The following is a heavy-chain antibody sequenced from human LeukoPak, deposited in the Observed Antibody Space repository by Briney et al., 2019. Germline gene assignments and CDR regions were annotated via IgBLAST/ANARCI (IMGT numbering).Heavy chain of an antibody. Sequence: SQTLSLTCTVSGGSLSSGDYYWSSIRQPPGKGLEWIRYIYYSGSTYYNPSLKSRVTISVDTSNNQFSLKLSSVTAADTAVYYCARVYHGSGPGEAFDIWGQGTMVTVSS. CDR2: IYYSGST. J-gene: IGHJ3*02. CDR1: GGSLSSGDYY. D-gene: IGHD3-10*01. V-gene: IGHV4-30-4*01. CDR3: ARVYHGSGPGEAFDI.